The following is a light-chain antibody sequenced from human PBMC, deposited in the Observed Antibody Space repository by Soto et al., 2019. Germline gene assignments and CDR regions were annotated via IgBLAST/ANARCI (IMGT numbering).Light chain of an antibody. CDR2: AAS. V-gene: IGKV3-20*01. CDR3: QHYGTSWT. CDR1: QSVSSAY. Sequence: IVLTQYPGTLSLSPGERATLSCRPSQSVSSAYLAWYQQKPGQGPRLLLYAASNRATGIPDRFSGSGSGTDFTLTISRLEPEDFAVYYCQHYGTSWTFGQGTKVEIK. J-gene: IGKJ1*01.